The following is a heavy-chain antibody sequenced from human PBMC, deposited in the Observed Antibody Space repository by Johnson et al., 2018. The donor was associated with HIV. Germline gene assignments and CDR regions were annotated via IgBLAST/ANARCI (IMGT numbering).Heavy chain of an antibody. J-gene: IGHJ3*02. Sequence: QLVESGGGLVQPGGSLRLSCAASGFTFSSYAMHWVRQAPGKGLVWVSRINSDGSSTSYADSVKGRFTISRDNAKNTLYLQMNSLRAEDTAVYYCARDAGGGRIVVDYDAFDIWGQGTMVTVSS. CDR2: INSDGSST. V-gene: IGHV3-74*01. CDR3: ARDAGGGRIVVDYDAFDI. D-gene: IGHD3-22*01. CDR1: GFTFSSYA.